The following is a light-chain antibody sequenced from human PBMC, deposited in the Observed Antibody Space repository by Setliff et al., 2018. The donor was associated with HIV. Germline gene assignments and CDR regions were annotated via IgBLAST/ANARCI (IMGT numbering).Light chain of an antibody. V-gene: IGLV2-23*01. CDR3: CSNTGSNTYV. Sequence: QSALTQPASVSGSPGQSITISCTGTSSDLGRYNLVSWYQQYPGKAPKLMIYQATKRPSGVSNRFSGSKSGNTASLTISGLQAEDEADYYCCSNTGSNTYVFGSGTKVTV. CDR1: SSDLGRYNL. CDR2: QAT. J-gene: IGLJ1*01.